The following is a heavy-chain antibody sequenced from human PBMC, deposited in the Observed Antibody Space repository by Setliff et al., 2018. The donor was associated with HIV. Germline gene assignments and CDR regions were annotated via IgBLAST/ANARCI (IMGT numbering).Heavy chain of an antibody. Sequence: GASVKVSCKASGYTFTTYGFNWVRQAPGQGLEWMGWISASSDNTNYAQKFQGRVTLTTDTSTNTVYMELKSLRSDDTAVYFCARGQLERHLRSDVPFDIWGQGTMVTVSS. D-gene: IGHD1-1*01. CDR3: ARGQLERHLRSDVPFDI. CDR2: ISASSDNT. J-gene: IGHJ3*02. V-gene: IGHV1-18*01. CDR1: GYTFTTYG.